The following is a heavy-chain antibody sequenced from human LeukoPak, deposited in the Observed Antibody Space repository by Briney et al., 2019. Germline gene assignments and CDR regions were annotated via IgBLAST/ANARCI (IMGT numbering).Heavy chain of an antibody. CDR2: ISSSSSYI. D-gene: IGHD3-16*01. CDR1: GFTFSSYS. Sequence: PGGSLRLSCAASGFTFSSYSMNWVRQAPGKGLEWVSSISSSSSYIYYADSVKGRFTISRDNAKNSLCLQMNSLRAEDTAVYYCASGGSPSRNPDSPRPPPGIWGQGTMVTVSS. J-gene: IGHJ3*02. CDR3: ASGGSPSRNPDSPRPPPGI. V-gene: IGHV3-21*01.